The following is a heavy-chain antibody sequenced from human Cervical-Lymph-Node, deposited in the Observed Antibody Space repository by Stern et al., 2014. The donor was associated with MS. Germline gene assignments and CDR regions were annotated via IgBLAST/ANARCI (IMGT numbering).Heavy chain of an antibody. V-gene: IGHV1-8*01. CDR3: ARERHTYGAADY. CDR2: MSPNGDTT. D-gene: IGHD4/OR15-4a*01. J-gene: IGHJ4*02. CDR1: GFTFSNYD. Sequence: VQLVESGAEVRKPGDSVKVSCEASGFTFSNYDINWVRQATGQGLEWMGWMSPNGDTTAYGQKFQGRVTMTSNPSINTAYLELSSLRPDDTAVYYCARERHTYGAADYWGQGTLVTVSS.